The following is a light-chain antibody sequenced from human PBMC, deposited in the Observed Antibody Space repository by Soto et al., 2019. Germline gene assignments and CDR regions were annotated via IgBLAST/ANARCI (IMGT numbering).Light chain of an antibody. CDR2: DVS. J-gene: IGLJ3*02. V-gene: IGLV2-11*01. Sequence: QSALTQPRSVSGSPGQSVTISCTGTSSDVGSYNYVSWYQQHPGKAPKLMIYDVSKRPSGVPDRFSGSKSGNTASLTISGLQAEDEADYYCCSYAGSYTRLFGGGTKLTVL. CDR3: CSYAGSYTRL. CDR1: SSDVGSYNY.